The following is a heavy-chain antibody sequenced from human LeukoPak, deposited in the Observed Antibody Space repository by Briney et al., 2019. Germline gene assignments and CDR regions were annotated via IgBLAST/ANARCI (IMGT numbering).Heavy chain of an antibody. Sequence: PSETLSLTCAVSGYSISSGYYWGWFRQPPGKGLEWIGCMYHSGSTYYNPSLKSRVTISVDTSKNQFSLKLSSVTAADTAVYYRARQGGSSSPYYYYMDVWGKGTTVTVSS. CDR2: MYHSGST. CDR1: GYSISSGYY. J-gene: IGHJ6*03. D-gene: IGHD6-13*01. V-gene: IGHV4-38-2*01. CDR3: ARQGGSSSPYYYYMDV.